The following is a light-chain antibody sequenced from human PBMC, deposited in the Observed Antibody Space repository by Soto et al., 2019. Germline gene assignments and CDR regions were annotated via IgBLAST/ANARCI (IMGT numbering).Light chain of an antibody. Sequence: DIQMTQSPSTLSASVGDRVTITCRASKSISGSLAWYQQKPGKAPKLLIYEASNLKSGVPSRFSGSGSGTEYTLTISSLQPDASASYYCQQYNGSWTFGQGTRVEIK. CDR1: KSISGS. V-gene: IGKV1-5*03. CDR3: QQYNGSWT. J-gene: IGKJ1*01. CDR2: EAS.